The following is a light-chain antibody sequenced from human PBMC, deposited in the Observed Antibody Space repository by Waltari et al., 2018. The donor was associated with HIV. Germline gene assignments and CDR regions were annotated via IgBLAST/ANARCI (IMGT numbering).Light chain of an antibody. Sequence: EILMTQSPATLSVSPGERATLSCRASQSINNNLAWYQQKPDQAPRLLIYGASTGATGVPARFSGSGSGTEFTLTISSLQSEDFAVYYCQQYNNWPGITFGPGTKVDIK. J-gene: IGKJ3*01. V-gene: IGKV3-15*01. CDR1: QSINNN. CDR3: QQYNNWPGIT. CDR2: GAS.